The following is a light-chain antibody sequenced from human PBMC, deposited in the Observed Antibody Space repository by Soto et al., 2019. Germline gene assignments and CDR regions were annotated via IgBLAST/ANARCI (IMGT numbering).Light chain of an antibody. J-gene: IGKJ5*01. CDR2: RAT. Sequence: IVLTQSACTLSLSPGDRATLSCRASQRVXSRYLAWYRQNPGQAPRLLXARATTMATGSPARFSGSGSGTDFTLTISSLQSEDFAVYYCQQYQNWTSTFGQGTRLEIK. V-gene: IGKV3-15*01. CDR1: QRVXSRY. CDR3: QQYQNWTST.